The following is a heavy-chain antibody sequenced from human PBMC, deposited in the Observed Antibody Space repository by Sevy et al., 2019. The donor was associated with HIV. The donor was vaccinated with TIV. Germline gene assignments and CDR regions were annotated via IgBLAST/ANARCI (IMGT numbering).Heavy chain of an antibody. D-gene: IGHD6-19*01. V-gene: IGHV4-4*07. Sequence: SETLSLTCTVSGGSISSYYWSWIRQPAGKGLEWIGCIYTSGSTNYNPSLKSRVTMSVDTSKNQFSLKLSSVTAADTAVYYCARGRYSSGWFDAFDIWGQGTMVTVSS. J-gene: IGHJ3*02. CDR2: IYTSGST. CDR3: ARGRYSSGWFDAFDI. CDR1: GGSISSYY.